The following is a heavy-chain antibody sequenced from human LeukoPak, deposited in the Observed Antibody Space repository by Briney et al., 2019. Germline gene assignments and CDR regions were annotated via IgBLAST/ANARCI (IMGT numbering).Heavy chain of an antibody. CDR2: INHSGST. D-gene: IGHD4-11*01. J-gene: IGHJ4*02. CDR1: GGSFSGYY. V-gene: IGHV4-34*01. CDR3: ARGTRNYKAFGY. Sequence: SETLSLTCAVYGGSFSGYYWSWIRQPPGKGLEWIGEINHSGSTNYNPSLKSRVTISVDTSKNQFSLKLSSVTAADTAVYYCARGTRNYKAFGYWGQGTLVTVSS.